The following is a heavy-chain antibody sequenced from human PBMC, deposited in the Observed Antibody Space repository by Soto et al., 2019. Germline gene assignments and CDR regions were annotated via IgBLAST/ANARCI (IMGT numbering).Heavy chain of an antibody. CDR2: FTESPSET. V-gene: IGHV3-23*01. J-gene: IGHJ4*02. CDR3: AKTYGAGSHYNAY. CDR1: GFTFTTHG. Sequence: EVQLLEAGGGFVQTGGSLRLSCTASGFTFTTHGMCWVRQAPGKGLEWVSTFTESPSETHYTDSVKGRFTIFRDNSKYTLYLQMDSLTAEDTAVYYCAKTYGAGSHYNAYWGQGTLVTVSA. D-gene: IGHD3-10*01.